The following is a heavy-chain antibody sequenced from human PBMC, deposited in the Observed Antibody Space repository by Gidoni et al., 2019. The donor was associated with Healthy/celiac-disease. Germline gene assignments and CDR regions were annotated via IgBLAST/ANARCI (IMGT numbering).Heavy chain of an antibody. Sequence: QVQLVQAGAEGKKPGSSVKGSCKASGGTFSSYCISWVRKAPGQGGAWVGWVIPILCTANYSQHLQGRGTITAAASTSTSYMELSSLRFGDTAVYYCAIFEVNGNYQNDAFDIWGQGTMVTVSS. CDR1: GGTFSSYC. CDR2: VIPILCTA. CDR3: AIFEVNGNYQNDAFDI. D-gene: IGHD1-7*01. J-gene: IGHJ3*02. V-gene: IGHV1-69*01.